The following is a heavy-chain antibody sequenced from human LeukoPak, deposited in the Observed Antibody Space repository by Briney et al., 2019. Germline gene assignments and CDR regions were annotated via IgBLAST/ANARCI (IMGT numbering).Heavy chain of an antibody. J-gene: IGHJ3*02. D-gene: IGHD3-22*01. CDR1: GGTFSSYA. CDR2: IIPIFGTA. Sequence: SVRVSCKASGGTFSSYAISWVRQAPGQGLEWMGGIIPIFGTANYAQKFQGRVTITADESTSTAYMELSSLRSEDTAVYYCARDRITTEYYDSSGPYDAFDIWGQGTMVTVSS. V-gene: IGHV1-69*13. CDR3: ARDRITTEYYDSSGPYDAFDI.